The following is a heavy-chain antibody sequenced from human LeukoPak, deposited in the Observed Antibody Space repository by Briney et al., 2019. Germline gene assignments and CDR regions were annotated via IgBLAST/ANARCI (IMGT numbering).Heavy chain of an antibody. Sequence: SETLSLTCTVSGGPISSSSYYWGWIRQPPGKGLEWIGSIYYSGSTYYNPSLKSRVTISVDTSKNQFSLKLRSVTAADTAVYYCARLWGGYSYGYFFDYWGQGTLVTVSS. CDR1: GGPISSSSYY. CDR3: ARLWGGYSYGYFFDY. CDR2: IYYSGST. D-gene: IGHD5-18*01. J-gene: IGHJ4*02. V-gene: IGHV4-39*01.